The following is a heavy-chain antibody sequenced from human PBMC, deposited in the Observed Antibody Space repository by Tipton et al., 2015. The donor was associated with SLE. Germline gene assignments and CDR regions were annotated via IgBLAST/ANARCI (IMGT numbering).Heavy chain of an antibody. CDR3: ARVGHGFDSSGYNSHYYYYMDV. D-gene: IGHD3-22*01. V-gene: IGHV4-59*01. J-gene: IGHJ6*03. CDR2: IYYSGST. Sequence: TLSLTCTVSGGSISSYYWSWIRQPPGKGLEWIGYIYYSGSTNYNPSLKSRVTISVDTSKNQFSLKLSSVTAADTAVYYCARVGHGFDSSGYNSHYYYYMDVWGKGTTVTVSS. CDR1: GGSISSYY.